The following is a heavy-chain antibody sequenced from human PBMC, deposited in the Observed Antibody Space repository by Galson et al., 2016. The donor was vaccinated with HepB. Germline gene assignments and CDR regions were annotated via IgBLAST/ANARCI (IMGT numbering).Heavy chain of an antibody. Sequence: SLRLSCEASKFSFSTYTMNWVRQAPGKGLEWVSYISRDSGTIYYADTVQGRFTISRDNAKNTLYLQMNSLRAEDTAVYYWARTAFSYSGNYWWFHPWGQGTLVTVSS. CDR1: KFSFSTYT. CDR2: ISRDSGTI. V-gene: IGHV3-48*01. D-gene: IGHD1-26*01. J-gene: IGHJ5*02. CDR3: ARTAFSYSGNYWWFHP.